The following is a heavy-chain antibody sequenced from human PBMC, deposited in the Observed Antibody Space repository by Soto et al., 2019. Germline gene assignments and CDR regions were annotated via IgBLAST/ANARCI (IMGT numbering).Heavy chain of an antibody. J-gene: IGHJ6*03. D-gene: IGHD6-19*01. CDR3: ARHHVSAVAGTAYYYMDV. CDR2: ISYSGST. CDR1: GGSIISSTSY. V-gene: IGHV4-39*01. Sequence: SETLSLTCTVSGGSIISSTSYWVWIRQPPGRWLEWIGSISYSGSTYYNPSLKSRVTISGDTAKRQFSLKLSSVSAADTAVYYCARHHVSAVAGTAYYYMDVWGKGTTVTVSS.